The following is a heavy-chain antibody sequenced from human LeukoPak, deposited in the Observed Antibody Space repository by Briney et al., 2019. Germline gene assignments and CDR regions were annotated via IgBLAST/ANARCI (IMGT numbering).Heavy chain of an antibody. CDR3: ARDFGMITFGGVITADAFDI. CDR1: GGSISSRSYY. Sequence: PSETLSLTCTVSGGSISSRSYYWSWIRQPAGKGLEWIGRIYTSGSTNYNPSLKSRVTISVDTSKNQFSLKLSSVTAADTAVYYCARDFGMITFGGVITADAFDIWGQGTMVTVPS. J-gene: IGHJ3*02. CDR2: IYTSGST. D-gene: IGHD3-16*02. V-gene: IGHV4-61*02.